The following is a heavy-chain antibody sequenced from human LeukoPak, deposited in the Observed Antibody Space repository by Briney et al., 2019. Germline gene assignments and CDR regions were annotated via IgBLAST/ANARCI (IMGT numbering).Heavy chain of an antibody. Sequence: GASVKVSCKASGYTFTSYAISWVRQAPGQGLEWMGGIIPIFGTANYAQKFQGRVTITADESTSTAYMELSSLRSEDTAVYYCASPLDSSGYYSLEFYWGQGTLVTVSS. CDR3: ASPLDSSGYYSLEFY. J-gene: IGHJ4*02. D-gene: IGHD3-22*01. CDR1: GYTFTSYA. V-gene: IGHV1-69*13. CDR2: IIPIFGTA.